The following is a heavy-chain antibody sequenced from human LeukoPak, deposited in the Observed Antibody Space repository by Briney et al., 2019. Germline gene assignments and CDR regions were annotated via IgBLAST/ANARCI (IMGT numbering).Heavy chain of an antibody. CDR2: ISGSGGST. CDR1: GFTFSSYA. CDR3: AKDLKAQYYYDGSGYSSLFDY. Sequence: GGSLRLSCAASGFTFSSYAMSWVRQAPGKGLEWASAISGSGGSTYYADSVKGRFTISRDNSKNTLYLQMNSLRAEDTAVYYCAKDLKAQYYYDGSGYSSLFDYWGQGTLVTVSS. V-gene: IGHV3-23*01. D-gene: IGHD3-22*01. J-gene: IGHJ4*02.